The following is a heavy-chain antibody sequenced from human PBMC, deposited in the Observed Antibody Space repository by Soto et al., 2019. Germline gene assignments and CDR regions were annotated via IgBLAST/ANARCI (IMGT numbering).Heavy chain of an antibody. CDR1: GGSISSYY. J-gene: IGHJ4*02. CDR2: IYYSGST. Sequence: PSETLSLTCTVSGGSISSYYWSWIRQPPGKGLEWIGYIYYSGSTNYNPSLKSRVTISVDTSKNQFSLKLSSVTAADTAVYYCARGRYYDSSANWGQGTLVTVSS. D-gene: IGHD3-22*01. V-gene: IGHV4-59*01. CDR3: ARGRYYDSSAN.